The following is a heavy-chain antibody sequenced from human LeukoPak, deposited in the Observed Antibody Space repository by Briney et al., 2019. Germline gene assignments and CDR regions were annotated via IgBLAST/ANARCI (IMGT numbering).Heavy chain of an antibody. CDR2: IKEDGSEK. V-gene: IGHV3-7*01. CDR1: GFPFSSYW. CDR3: ASPEWLPDSIDI. J-gene: IGHJ3*02. D-gene: IGHD3-3*01. Sequence: PGGSLRLSCEASGFPFSSYWMSWVRQAPGKGLEWVANIKEDGSEKYYVDSVKGRFTISRDNAKNSLYLQMNSLRAEDTAVYYCASPEWLPDSIDIWGQGTMVTVSS.